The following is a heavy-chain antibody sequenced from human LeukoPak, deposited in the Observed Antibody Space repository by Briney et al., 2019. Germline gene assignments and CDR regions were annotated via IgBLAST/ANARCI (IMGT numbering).Heavy chain of an antibody. J-gene: IGHJ6*04. D-gene: IGHD3-16*01. CDR3: AKDGLGRYPYYGMDV. V-gene: IGHV3-30*04. CDR2: ISYDGSNK. Sequence: GGSLRLSCAASGFTFSSYAMHWVRQAPGKGLEWVAVISYDGSNKYYADSAKGRFTISRDNSKNTLYLQMNSLRAEDTAVYYCAKDGLGRYPYYGMDVWGKGTTVTVSS. CDR1: GFTFSSYA.